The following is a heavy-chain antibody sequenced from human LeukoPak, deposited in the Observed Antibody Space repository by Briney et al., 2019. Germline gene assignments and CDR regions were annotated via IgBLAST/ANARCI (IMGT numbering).Heavy chain of an antibody. V-gene: IGHV3-48*01. CDR2: ISSSSSTI. CDR1: GLTFSIYS. D-gene: IGHD1-26*01. CDR3: ARDLIVGATTRSDY. Sequence: GGSLRLSCAASGLTFSIYSMNWVRQAPGKGLEWVSYISSSSSTIYYADSVKGRFTISRDNAKNSLYLQMNSLRAEDTAVYYCARDLIVGATTRSDYWGQGTLVTVSS. J-gene: IGHJ4*02.